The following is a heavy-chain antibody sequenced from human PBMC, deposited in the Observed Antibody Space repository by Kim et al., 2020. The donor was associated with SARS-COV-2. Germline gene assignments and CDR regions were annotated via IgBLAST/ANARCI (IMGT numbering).Heavy chain of an antibody. D-gene: IGHD4-4*01. Sequence: CAGSVKGRFTISRDKSKNTLCLRMNSLRAEYTAVYDCARERGVTTPYVDVWGQGTTVTVSS. J-gene: IGHJ6*02. V-gene: IGHV3-30*01. CDR3: ARERGVTTPYVDV.